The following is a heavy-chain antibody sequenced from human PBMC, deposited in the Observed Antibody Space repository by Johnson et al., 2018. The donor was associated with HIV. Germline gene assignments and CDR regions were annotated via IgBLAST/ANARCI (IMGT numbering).Heavy chain of an antibody. V-gene: IGHV3-66*01. J-gene: IGHJ3*02. D-gene: IGHD6-13*01. Sequence: VQLVESGGGLVQPGGSLRLSCAASGFTVSSNYMSWVRQAPGKGLEWVSVIYSGGSTYYADSVKGRFTISRDNSKNTLYLQMNSLRAEDTALYYCARVRSSNCCDAFDIWGQGTMVTVSA. CDR3: ARVRSSNCCDAFDI. CDR1: GFTVSSNY. CDR2: IYSGGST.